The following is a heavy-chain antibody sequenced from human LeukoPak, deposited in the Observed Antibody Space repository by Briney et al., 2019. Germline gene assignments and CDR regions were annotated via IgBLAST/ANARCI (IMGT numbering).Heavy chain of an antibody. D-gene: IGHD5-18*01. Sequence: PSETLSLTCAVSGGSFSGYYWTWIRQPPGKGLEWIGEINHSGSANYNPSLMSRVTISLDTSKNHFSLNLSSVTAADTAVYYCARVGYSYGYTDAFDIWGQGTMVTVSS. CDR3: ARVGYSYGYTDAFDI. V-gene: IGHV4-34*01. J-gene: IGHJ3*02. CDR1: GGSFSGYY. CDR2: INHSGSA.